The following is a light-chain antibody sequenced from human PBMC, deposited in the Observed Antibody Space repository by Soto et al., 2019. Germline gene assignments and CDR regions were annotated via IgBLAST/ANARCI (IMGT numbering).Light chain of an antibody. CDR2: AAS. CDR1: QGISSY. V-gene: IGKV1-27*01. CDR3: QNYYNAPET. J-gene: IGKJ1*01. Sequence: DIQMTQSPSSLSASVGDRVTNTCRASQGISSYLAWYQQRPGKVPKVLIYAASTLHSGVPSRFSGSGSGTDFTLTISNVQPEDVATYYCQNYYNAPETFGQGTKVDIK.